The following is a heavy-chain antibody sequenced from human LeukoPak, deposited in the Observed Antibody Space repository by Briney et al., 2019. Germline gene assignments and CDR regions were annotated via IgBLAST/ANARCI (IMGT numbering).Heavy chain of an antibody. D-gene: IGHD3-10*01. CDR2: ISTRSGTI. CDR1: GFTFSDYS. J-gene: IGHJ4*02. V-gene: IGHV3-48*04. CDR3: ARRGLYFDY. Sequence: GGSLRLSCAASGFTFSDYSMNWVRQAPGKGLEWVSYISTRSGTIYYADSVKGRFTISRDNAKNSLYLQINSQRVEDTAVYYCARRGLYFDYWGQGTLVTVSS.